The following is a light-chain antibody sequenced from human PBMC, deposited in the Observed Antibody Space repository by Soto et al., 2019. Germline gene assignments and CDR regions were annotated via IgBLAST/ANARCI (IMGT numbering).Light chain of an antibody. CDR2: KAA. Sequence: DIQMTQSPSTLSASVGDRVTITCRASQSISSWLAWYQQKPGKAPKLLIYKAASLESGVPSRFSGSGSGTEFTLTISSLQPDDFATYYCQQYNYYSRTFDQGTKVEIK. CDR1: QSISSW. V-gene: IGKV1-5*03. CDR3: QQYNYYSRT. J-gene: IGKJ1*01.